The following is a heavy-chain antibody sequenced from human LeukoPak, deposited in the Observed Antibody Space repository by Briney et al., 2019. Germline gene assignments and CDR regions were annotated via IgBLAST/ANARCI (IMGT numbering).Heavy chain of an antibody. V-gene: IGHV3-30*02. Sequence: EGSLRLSCAASGFTFSSYSMNWVRQAPGKGLEWVAFIRYDGTNKYYADSMKGRFTISRDNSKNTLYLQMNSLRVEDTAVYYCAKDNYYGDYEVTSIFGVDWGQGTLVTVSS. J-gene: IGHJ4*02. D-gene: IGHD4-17*01. CDR3: AKDNYYGDYEVTSIFGVD. CDR1: GFTFSSYS. CDR2: IRYDGTNK.